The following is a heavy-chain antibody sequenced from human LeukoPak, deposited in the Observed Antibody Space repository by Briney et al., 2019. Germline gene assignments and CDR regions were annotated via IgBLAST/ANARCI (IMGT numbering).Heavy chain of an antibody. D-gene: IGHD2-15*01. CDR1: GYTFTSYG. CDR2: ISAYNGNT. J-gene: IGHJ3*02. V-gene: IGHV1-18*01. CDR3: ARGTCSGGSCYSSAFDI. Sequence: GSVKVSCKASGYTFTSYGISWVRQAPGQGLEWMGWISAYNGNTNYAQKLQGRVTMTTDTSTSTAYMELRSLRSDDTAVYYCARGTCSGGSCYSSAFDIWGQGTMVTVSS.